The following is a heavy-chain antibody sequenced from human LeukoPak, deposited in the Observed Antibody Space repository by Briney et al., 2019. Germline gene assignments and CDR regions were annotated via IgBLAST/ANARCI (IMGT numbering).Heavy chain of an antibody. D-gene: IGHD2-15*01. CDR3: ARAPGYCSGGSCYAEGYYFDY. Sequence: GGSLRLSCAASGFTFSSYSMNWVRQAPGKGLEWVSSISSSSSYIYYADSVKGRFTISRDNAKNSLYLQMNSLRAEDTAVYYCARAPGYCSGGSCYAEGYYFDYWGQGTLVTVSS. CDR2: ISSSSSYI. J-gene: IGHJ4*02. V-gene: IGHV3-21*01. CDR1: GFTFSSYS.